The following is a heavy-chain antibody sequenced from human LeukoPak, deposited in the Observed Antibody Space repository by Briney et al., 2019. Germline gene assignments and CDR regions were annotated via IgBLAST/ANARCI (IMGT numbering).Heavy chain of an antibody. V-gene: IGHV3-43*01. J-gene: IGHJ6*02. CDR3: AKGHYYYGMDV. Sequence: GGSLRLSCAASGFTFDDYTMHWVRHAPGKGLEWVSLISWDGGSTYYADSVKGRFTISRDNSKNSLYLQMNSLRTEDTALYYCAKGHYYYGMDVWGQGTTVTVSS. CDR2: ISWDGGST. CDR1: GFTFDDYT.